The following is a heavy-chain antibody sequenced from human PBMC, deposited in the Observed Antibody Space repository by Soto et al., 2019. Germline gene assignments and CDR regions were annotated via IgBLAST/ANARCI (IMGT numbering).Heavy chain of an antibody. CDR2: INAGNGNT. CDR1: GYTFTSYA. J-gene: IGHJ5*02. CDR3: AIDQGYCSSTSCYPITYNWFDP. D-gene: IGHD2-2*01. Sequence: ASVKVSCKASGYTFTSYAMHWVRQAPGQRLEWMGWINAGNGNTKYSQKFQGRVTITRDTSASTAYMELSSLRSEDTAVYYCAIDQGYCSSTSCYPITYNWFDPWGQGTLVTVSS. V-gene: IGHV1-3*01.